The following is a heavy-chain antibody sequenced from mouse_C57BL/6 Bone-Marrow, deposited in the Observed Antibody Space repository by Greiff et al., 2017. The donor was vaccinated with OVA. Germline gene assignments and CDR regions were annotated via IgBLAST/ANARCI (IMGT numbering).Heavy chain of an antibody. CDR2: IWRGGST. CDR1: GFSLTSYG. J-gene: IGHJ4*01. D-gene: IGHD2-3*01. CDR3: AKKGLLLHAMDY. Sequence: VKLVESGPGLVQPSQSLSITCTVSGFSLTSYGVHWVRQSPGKGLEWLGVIWRGGSTDYNAAFMSRLSITKDNSKSQVFFKMNSLQADDTAIYYCAKKGLLLHAMDYWGQGTSVTVSS. V-gene: IGHV2-5*01.